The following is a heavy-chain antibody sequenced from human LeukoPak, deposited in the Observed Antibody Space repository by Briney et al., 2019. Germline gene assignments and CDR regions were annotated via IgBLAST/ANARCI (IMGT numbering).Heavy chain of an antibody. V-gene: IGHV3-48*01. J-gene: IGHJ3*01. CDR2: IRVSSTTI. CDR3: VRGKRNGFDF. D-gene: IGHD1-1*01. CDR1: GFTFGSYS. Sequence: GGSLRLSCAASGFTFGSYSMNWVRQAPGKGLEGIAYIRVSSTTIYYMDSVKGRFTISRDDANSSLHLQMENLRAGDTARYYCVRGKRNGFDFWGQGTMITVSS.